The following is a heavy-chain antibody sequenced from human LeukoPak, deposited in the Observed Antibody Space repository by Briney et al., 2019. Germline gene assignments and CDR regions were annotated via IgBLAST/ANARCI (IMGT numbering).Heavy chain of an antibody. CDR3: ARDITIFGVVQSPRGNMDV. J-gene: IGHJ6*03. CDR1: GGSFSGYY. Sequence: SETLSLTCAVYGGSFSGYYWSWICQPPGKGLEWIGEINHSGSTNYNPSLKSRVTISVDTSKNQFSLKLSSVTAADTAVYYCARDITIFGVVQSPRGNMDVWGKGTTVTVSS. V-gene: IGHV4-34*01. CDR2: INHSGST. D-gene: IGHD3-3*01.